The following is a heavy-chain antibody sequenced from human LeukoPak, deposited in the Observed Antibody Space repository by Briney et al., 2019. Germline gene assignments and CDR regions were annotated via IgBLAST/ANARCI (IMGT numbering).Heavy chain of an antibody. CDR3: ATITMIVGDDAFDI. D-gene: IGHD3-22*01. V-gene: IGHV4-38-2*02. CDR2: IYHSGST. CDR1: GYSISSGYY. Sequence: SETLSLTCTVSGYSISSGYYWGWIRQPPGKGLEWIGSIYHSGSTYYNPSLKSRVTISVDTSKNQFSLKLSSVTAADTAVYYCATITMIVGDDAFDIWGQGTMVTVSS. J-gene: IGHJ3*02.